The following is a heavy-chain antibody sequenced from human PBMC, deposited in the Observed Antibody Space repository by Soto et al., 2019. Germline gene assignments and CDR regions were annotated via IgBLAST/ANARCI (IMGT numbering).Heavy chain of an antibody. Sequence: QVQLVESGGGVVQPARSLRLSCAASGFTFSSYGMHWVRQAPGKGLEWVAVIWYDGSNKYYADSVKGRFTISRDNSKNTLYLQMNSLRAEDTAVYYCARVIAVAGKGYYYGMDVWGQGTTVTVSS. CDR3: ARVIAVAGKGYYYGMDV. V-gene: IGHV3-33*01. J-gene: IGHJ6*02. CDR2: IWYDGSNK. D-gene: IGHD6-19*01. CDR1: GFTFSSYG.